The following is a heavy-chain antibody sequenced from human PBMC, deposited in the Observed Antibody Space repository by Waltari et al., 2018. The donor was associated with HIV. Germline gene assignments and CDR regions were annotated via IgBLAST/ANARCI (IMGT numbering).Heavy chain of an antibody. J-gene: IGHJ4*02. Sequence: QLQLQESGPGLVKPSETLSLTCTVSGGSISHSHYYWGWIRQPPGKGLEWIGSIYYSGSTYYNSSLNSRVTISIDTSKNQFSLKLASVTASDTAVYYCVRQGGSYFADYWGQGTLVNVSS. D-gene: IGHD1-26*01. CDR3: VRQGGSYFADY. V-gene: IGHV4-39*01. CDR2: IYYSGST. CDR1: GGSISHSHYY.